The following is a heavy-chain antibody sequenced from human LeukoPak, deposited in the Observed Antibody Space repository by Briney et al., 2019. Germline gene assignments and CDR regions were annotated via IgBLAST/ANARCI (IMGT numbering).Heavy chain of an antibody. Sequence: SETLSLTCTVPGDSISSYYWSWIRQPAGKGLEWIGRIYVTGSTNLNPALQSRVTMSVDTSKNQFSLKLTSVTAADTAVYYCARDRQWLVDHWGQGNLVTVSS. V-gene: IGHV4-4*07. J-gene: IGHJ5*02. CDR1: GDSISSYY. CDR3: ARDRQWLVDH. D-gene: IGHD6-19*01. CDR2: IYVTGST.